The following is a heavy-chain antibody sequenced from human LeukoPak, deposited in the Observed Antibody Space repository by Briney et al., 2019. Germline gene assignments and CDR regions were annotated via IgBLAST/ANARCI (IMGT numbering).Heavy chain of an antibody. Sequence: GGSLRLSCAASGFTVNSNYMSWVRQAPGKGLEWVSVIYSGGRTYYADSVKGRFTLSRDTSKNTLYLQMNSLRAEDTAVYFCVRDLAVTTNYWGQGTLVTVSS. J-gene: IGHJ4*02. CDR2: IYSGGRT. CDR3: VRDLAVTTNY. D-gene: IGHD4-17*01. CDR1: GFTVNSNY. V-gene: IGHV3-66*01.